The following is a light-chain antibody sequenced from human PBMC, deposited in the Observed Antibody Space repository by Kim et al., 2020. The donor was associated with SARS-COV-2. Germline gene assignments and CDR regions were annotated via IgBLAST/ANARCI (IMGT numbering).Light chain of an antibody. Sequence: SESVGDRVTITCRARKSIGNYLAWYQEKPGKAPKLLVYLTSTLQRGVPSRFSGSGSGTAFTLTISSLQPEDFATYYCQQVITSPYTFGQGTKLEI. J-gene: IGKJ2*01. CDR1: KSIGNY. V-gene: IGKV1-9*01. CDR2: LTS. CDR3: QQVITSPYT.